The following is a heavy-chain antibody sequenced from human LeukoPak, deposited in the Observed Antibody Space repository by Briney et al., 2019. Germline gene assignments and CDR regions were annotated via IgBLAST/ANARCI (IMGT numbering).Heavy chain of an antibody. J-gene: IGHJ4*02. D-gene: IGHD1-1*01. V-gene: IGHV4-39*07. CDR2: IYYSGST. CDR1: GGSISRSSYY. CDR3: ARVVGYNFDY. Sequence: PSETLSLTCTVSGGSISRSSYYWGWIRQPPGKGLEWIGSIYYSGSTYYNPSLKSRVTISVDTSKNQFSLKLSSVTAADTAVYYCARVVGYNFDYWGQGTLVTVSS.